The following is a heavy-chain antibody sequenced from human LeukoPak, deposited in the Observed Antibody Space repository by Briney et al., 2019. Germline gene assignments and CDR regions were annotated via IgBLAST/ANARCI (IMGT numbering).Heavy chain of an antibody. D-gene: IGHD4-17*01. V-gene: IGHV1-69*13. CDR2: IIPIFGTA. CDR1: GGTFSSYA. CDR3: AREEWDYGDYEQNYGMDV. J-gene: IGHJ6*02. Sequence: ASVKVSCKASGGTFSSYAISWVRQAPGQGLEWMGGIIPIFGTANYAQKFQGRVTITADESTSTAYMELSSLRSEDTAVYCCAREEWDYGDYEQNYGMDVWGQGTTVTVSS.